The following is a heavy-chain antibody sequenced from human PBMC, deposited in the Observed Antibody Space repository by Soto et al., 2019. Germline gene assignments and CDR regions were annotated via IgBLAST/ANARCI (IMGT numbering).Heavy chain of an antibody. J-gene: IGHJ6*02. D-gene: IGHD3-10*01. V-gene: IGHV3-11*05. Sequence: APGKGLEWVSYISSSSSYTNYADSVKGRFTISRDNAKNSLYLQMNSLRAEDTAVYYCARERRGSGSYYNYYYYGMDVWGQGTMVTVSS. CDR2: ISSSSSYT. CDR3: ARERRGSGSYYNYYYYGMDV.